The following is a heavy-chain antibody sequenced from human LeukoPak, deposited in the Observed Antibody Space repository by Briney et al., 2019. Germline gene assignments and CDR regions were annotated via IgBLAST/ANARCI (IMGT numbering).Heavy chain of an antibody. CDR1: GGSFSAYH. CDR2: INHSGST. J-gene: IGHJ4*02. Sequence: SETLSLTCAVYGGSFSAYHWSWIRQPPGKGLEWIGEINHSGSTNYNPSLKSRVTMSVDTSRNQFSLKLNSVTAADAAVYYCVRADGRDGSKGLVDYWGQGTLVTVSS. V-gene: IGHV4-34*01. CDR3: VRADGRDGSKGLVDY. D-gene: IGHD5-24*01.